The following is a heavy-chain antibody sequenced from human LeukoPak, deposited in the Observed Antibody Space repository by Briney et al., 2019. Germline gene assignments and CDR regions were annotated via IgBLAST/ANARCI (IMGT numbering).Heavy chain of an antibody. V-gene: IGHV4-34*01. Sequence: SETLSLTCAVYGASFNTYYGTWIRQSPDKGLEWIGEVKHDGDTNVNPSLRSRVVISVDASKNQFSLKMTSVTAADTAIYFCARGPVALPNDRLSLFFVSSGQGALVTVSS. J-gene: IGHJ5*01. D-gene: IGHD2-8*01. CDR1: GASFNTYY. CDR2: VKHDGDT. CDR3: ARGPVALPNDRLSLFFVS.